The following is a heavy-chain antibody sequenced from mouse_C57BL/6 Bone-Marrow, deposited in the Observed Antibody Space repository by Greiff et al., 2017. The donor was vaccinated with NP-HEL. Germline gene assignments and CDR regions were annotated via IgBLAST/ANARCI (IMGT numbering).Heavy chain of an antibody. CDR1: EYEFPSHD. J-gene: IGHJ2*01. V-gene: IGHV5-2*01. D-gene: IGHD2-1*01. CDR3: ERRGLYGNYPYYFDY. Sequence: EVKLVESGGGLVQPGESLKLSCESNEYEFPSHDMSWVRKTPEKRLELVAAINSDGGSTYYPDTMERRFIISRDNTKKTLYLQMSSLRSEDTALYYCERRGLYGNYPYYFDYWGQGTTLTVSS. CDR2: INSDGGST.